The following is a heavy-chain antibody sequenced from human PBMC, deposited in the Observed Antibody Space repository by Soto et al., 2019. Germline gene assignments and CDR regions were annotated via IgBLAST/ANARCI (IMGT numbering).Heavy chain of an antibody. CDR1: GFNFSDYY. V-gene: IGHV3-11*05. J-gene: IGHJ4*02. D-gene: IGHD2-2*01. CDR3: ARYPSRRSQPDY. Sequence: QVQLVESGGGLVKPGGSLRLSCTASGFNFSDYYMNWFRQAPGKGLEWVSYISSTSTYTKYADSVKGRFTISRDSAENLLLLQMDGLRAEDTAVYYCARYPSRRSQPDYWGQGALVTISS. CDR2: ISSTSTYT.